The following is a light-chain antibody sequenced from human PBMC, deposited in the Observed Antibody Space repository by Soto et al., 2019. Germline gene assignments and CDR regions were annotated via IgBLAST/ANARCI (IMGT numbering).Light chain of an antibody. J-gene: IGLJ1*01. CDR2: DVT. CDR1: SSDVGAYNY. CDR3: SSYTSNTTPYV. V-gene: IGLV2-14*01. Sequence: QSVLTQPASVSGSPGQSIAISCTGTSSDVGAYNYVSWYQQHPGKVPKLVIYDVTNRPSGVSDRFSGSKSGNTASLTISGLQAEDEADYYCSSYTSNTTPYVFGTGTKVXVL.